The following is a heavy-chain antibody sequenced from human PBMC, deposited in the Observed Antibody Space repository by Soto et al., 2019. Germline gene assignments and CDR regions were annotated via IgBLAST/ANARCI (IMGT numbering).Heavy chain of an antibody. V-gene: IGHV4-4*02. CDR2: IYHSGST. Sequence: QVQLQESGPGLVKPSGTLSLTCAVSGGSISSSNWWSWVRQPPGKGLEWMGEIYHSGSTNYNPSLKSRVTISVDKSKNQCSLKLSSVTAADTAVYYCARGRVSSGWSASGYGMDVWGQGTTVTVSS. D-gene: IGHD6-19*01. CDR1: GGSISSSNW. J-gene: IGHJ6*02. CDR3: ARGRVSSGWSASGYGMDV.